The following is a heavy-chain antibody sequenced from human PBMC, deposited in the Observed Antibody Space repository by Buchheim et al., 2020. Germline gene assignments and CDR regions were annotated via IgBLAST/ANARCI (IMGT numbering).Heavy chain of an antibody. V-gene: IGHV4-34*01. J-gene: IGHJ5*02. CDR1: GGSFSGYY. CDR3: ARGLGERFKYQLLPYNWFDP. Sequence: QVQLQQWGAGLLKPSETLSLTCAVYGGSFSGYYWSWIRQPPGKGLEWIGEINHSGSTNYNPSLKSRVTISVDTSKNQFSLKLSSVTAADTAVYYCARGLGERFKYQLLPYNWFDPWGQGTL. CDR2: INHSGST. D-gene: IGHD2-2*01.